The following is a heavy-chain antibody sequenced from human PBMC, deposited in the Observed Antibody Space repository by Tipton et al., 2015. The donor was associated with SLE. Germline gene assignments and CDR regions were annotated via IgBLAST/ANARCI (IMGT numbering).Heavy chain of an antibody. CDR3: ARDTPQLDLIFDY. CDR1: GFTFSSYA. CDR2: ISYDGSNK. V-gene: IGHV3-30-3*01. Sequence: SLRLSCAASGFTFSSYAMHWVRQAPGKGLEWVAVISYDGSNKYYADSVKGRFTISRDNSKNTLYLQMNSLRAEDTAVYYCARDTPQLDLIFDYWGQGTLVTVSS. J-gene: IGHJ4*02. D-gene: IGHD6-6*01.